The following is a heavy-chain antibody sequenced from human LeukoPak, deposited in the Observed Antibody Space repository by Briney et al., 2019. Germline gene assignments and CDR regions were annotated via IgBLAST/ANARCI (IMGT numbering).Heavy chain of an antibody. CDR2: MNPNSGST. CDR1: VYTFTSYD. D-gene: IGHD5-12*01. V-gene: IGHV1-8*03. Sequence: ASVNVSFTASVYTFTSYDINWVRQATGQGLEWMGWMNPNSGSTGYAQKFQGRVTITRNTSISTAYMELSGLRPEDTAVYYCARGRSTGYPYYFEYWGQGTLVTVSS. CDR3: ARGRSTGYPYYFEY. J-gene: IGHJ4*02.